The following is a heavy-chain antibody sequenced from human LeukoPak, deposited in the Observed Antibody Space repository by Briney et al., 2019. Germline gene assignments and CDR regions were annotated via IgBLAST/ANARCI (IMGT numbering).Heavy chain of an antibody. CDR1: GFTFSSYA. J-gene: IGHJ4*02. D-gene: IGHD3-22*01. Sequence: GGSLRLSCAASGFTFSSYAMHWVRRAPGKGLEYVSSISSNGGNTYYADSVKGSFTISRDNSKNTLYLQMDSLRAEDKAVYYCARGSTYYDSSGQVPFDYWGQGTLVTVSS. CDR3: ARGSTYYDSSGQVPFDY. CDR2: ISSNGGNT. V-gene: IGHV3-64*02.